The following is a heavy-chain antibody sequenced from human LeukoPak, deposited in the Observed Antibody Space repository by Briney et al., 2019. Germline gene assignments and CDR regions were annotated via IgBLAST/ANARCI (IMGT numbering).Heavy chain of an antibody. CDR3: ARAFGSSWYLRRSDAFDI. Sequence: SETLSLTCAVYGGSFSGYYWSWIRQPPGKGLEWIGEINHSGSTNYNPSLKSRVTISVDTSKNQFSLKLSSVTAADTAVYYCARAFGSSWYLRRSDAFDIWGQGTMVTVSS. CDR2: INHSGST. CDR1: GGSFSGYY. J-gene: IGHJ3*02. V-gene: IGHV4-34*01. D-gene: IGHD6-13*01.